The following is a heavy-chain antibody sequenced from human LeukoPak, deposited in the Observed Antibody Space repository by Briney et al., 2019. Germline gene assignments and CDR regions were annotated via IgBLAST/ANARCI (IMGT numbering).Heavy chain of an antibody. D-gene: IGHD5-24*01. Sequence: ASVRVSCKASGYTFTGYYMRWVRQAPGQGLEWMGRINPNSGGTNYAQKFQGRVTMTRDTSISTAYMELSRLRSDDTAVYYCARGMATIALSDAFDIWGQGTMVTVSS. CDR2: INPNSGGT. V-gene: IGHV1-2*06. CDR3: ARGMATIALSDAFDI. CDR1: GYTFTGYY. J-gene: IGHJ3*02.